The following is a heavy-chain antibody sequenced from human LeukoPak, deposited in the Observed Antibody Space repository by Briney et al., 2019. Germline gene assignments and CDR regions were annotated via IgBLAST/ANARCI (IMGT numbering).Heavy chain of an antibody. CDR3: ARGTMVRGVPYFDY. CDR1: GFTFDDYA. CDR2: ISWNSGSI. D-gene: IGHD3-10*01. J-gene: IGHJ4*02. Sequence: PGRSLRLSCAASGFTFDDYAMHWVRQAPGKGLEWVSGISWNSGSIGYADSVKGRFTISRDNSKNTLYLQMNSLRAEDTAVYYCARGTMVRGVPYFDYWGQGTLVTVPS. V-gene: IGHV3-9*01.